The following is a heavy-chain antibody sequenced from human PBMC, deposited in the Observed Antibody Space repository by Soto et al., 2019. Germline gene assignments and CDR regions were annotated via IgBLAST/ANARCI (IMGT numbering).Heavy chain of an antibody. CDR2: IYYSGST. Sequence: PSETLSLTCTVCGGSISSYYWSWIRQPPGKGLEWIGYIYYSGSTNYNPSLKSRVTISVDTSKNQFSLKLSSVTAADTAVYYCARDRRAATPRGNYYYYMDVWGKGTTVTVSS. D-gene: IGHD3-10*01. J-gene: IGHJ6*03. CDR3: ARDRRAATPRGNYYYYMDV. V-gene: IGHV4-59*01. CDR1: GGSISSYY.